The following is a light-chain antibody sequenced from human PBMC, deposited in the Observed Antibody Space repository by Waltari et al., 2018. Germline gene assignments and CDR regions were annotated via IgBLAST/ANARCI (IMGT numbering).Light chain of an antibody. J-gene: IGLJ2*01. CDR1: SSHLGSNI. CDR2: SND. CDR3: AAWDDSLDGLV. Sequence: QSVLTQPPSASGTPAQRVTISCSGSSSHLGSNIVNWYQQLPGTAPKLLIHSNDQRPSGVPDRFSGSKSGTSASLAISGLQSEDETDYYCAAWDDSLDGLVFGGGTKLTVL. V-gene: IGLV1-44*01.